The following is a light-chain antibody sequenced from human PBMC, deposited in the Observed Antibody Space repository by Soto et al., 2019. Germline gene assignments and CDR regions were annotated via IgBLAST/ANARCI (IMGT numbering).Light chain of an antibody. V-gene: IGLV2-14*01. J-gene: IGLJ2*01. Sequence: QSALTQPASVSGSPGQSITISCTGTSSDVGGYNYVSWYQQHPGKAPKLMIYDVSNRPSGVSNRFSGFKSGNTASLTISGLQAEDEADYYCSSYTSSSTRVFGGGTKVTVL. CDR2: DVS. CDR3: SSYTSSSTRV. CDR1: SSDVGGYNY.